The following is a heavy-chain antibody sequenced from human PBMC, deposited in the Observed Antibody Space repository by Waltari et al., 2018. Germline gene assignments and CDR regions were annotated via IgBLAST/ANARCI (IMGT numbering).Heavy chain of an antibody. CDR2: IYYSGST. CDR1: GGSISSSSYY. CDR3: ARGTVEMATNDY. D-gene: IGHD5-12*01. Sequence: QVQLQESGPGLVKPSETLSLTCTVSGGSISSSSYYWGWIRQPPGKGLEWIGSIYYSGSTYYNPSLKSRVTISVDTSKNQFSLKLSSVTAADTAVYYCARGTVEMATNDYWGQGTLVTVSS. V-gene: IGHV4-39*07. J-gene: IGHJ4*02.